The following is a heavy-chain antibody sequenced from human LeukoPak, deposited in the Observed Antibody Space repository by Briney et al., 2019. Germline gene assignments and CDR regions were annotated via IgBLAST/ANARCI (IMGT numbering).Heavy chain of an antibody. CDR1: GFSFSGHW. J-gene: IGHJ4*02. Sequence: GGPLRLSCAASGFSFSGHWMHWARQLPGKGLVWVSRISPTGSTTSYADSVKGRFTVSRDNAKNTLYLQVNNLRAEDTAVYYCARGPNSNWSGLDFWGQGTLLTVSS. D-gene: IGHD6-6*01. V-gene: IGHV3-74*01. CDR3: ARGPNSNWSGLDF. CDR2: ISPTGSTT.